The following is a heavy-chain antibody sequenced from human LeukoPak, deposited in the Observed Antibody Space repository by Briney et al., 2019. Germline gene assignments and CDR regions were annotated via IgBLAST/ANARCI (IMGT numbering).Heavy chain of an antibody. Sequence: GGSLRLSCAASGFSFSSYEMNWVLQAPGKGLEWVSNISPSGSTKYYADSVKGRFTVSRDNAKNSLYLRMNSLRAGDTGVYYCTKLAVASADSWGQGTLVTVSS. D-gene: IGHD6-19*01. CDR2: ISPSGSTK. CDR1: GFSFSSYE. CDR3: TKLAVASADS. V-gene: IGHV3-48*03. J-gene: IGHJ4*02.